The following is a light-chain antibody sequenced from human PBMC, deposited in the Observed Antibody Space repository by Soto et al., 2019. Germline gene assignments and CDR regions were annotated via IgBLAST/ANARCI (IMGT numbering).Light chain of an antibody. Sequence: QSVLTQPPSASGAPGQRVTISCSGTSSNIGAGYDVHWYHQLPGTAPKLLIFGNNNRPSGVPARFSASRSGTSASLAITGLQAEDEADDYCQSFYTNLRRSVFGGGTKLTVL. CDR2: GNN. CDR1: SSNIGAGYD. J-gene: IGLJ3*02. V-gene: IGLV1-40*01. CDR3: QSFYTNLRRSV.